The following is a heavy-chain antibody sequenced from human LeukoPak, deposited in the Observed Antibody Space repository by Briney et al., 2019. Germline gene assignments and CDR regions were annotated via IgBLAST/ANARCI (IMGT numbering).Heavy chain of an antibody. CDR1: GASISSYY. V-gene: IGHV4-59*12. CDR2: VYYSGST. J-gene: IGHJ6*03. Sequence: SETLSLTCTVSGASISSYYWSWIRQPPGKGLEWIGYVYYSGSTNYNPSLKSRVTISVDTSKNQFSLKLSSVTAADTAVYYCARRAEYYYYYMDVWGKGTTVTISS. CDR3: ARRAEYYYYYMDV.